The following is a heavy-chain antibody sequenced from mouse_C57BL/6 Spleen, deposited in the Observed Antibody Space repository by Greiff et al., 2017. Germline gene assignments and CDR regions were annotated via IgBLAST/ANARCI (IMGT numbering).Heavy chain of an antibody. CDR1: GYTFSSYT. Sequence: EVQLLQSGAGLVKPGASLKLSCEASGYTFSSYTMSWVSQTPGQGLEWVGMISGGDGYTNYTDKVKGRVTMSRDNAYNTPYMQLSSLRSEDSALYYCARGVTPSKSVDFYYWGKGTTLTASS. V-gene: IGHV5-9*01. CDR3: ARGVTPSKSVDFYY. J-gene: IGHJ2*01. CDR2: ISGGDGYT. D-gene: IGHD2-13*01.